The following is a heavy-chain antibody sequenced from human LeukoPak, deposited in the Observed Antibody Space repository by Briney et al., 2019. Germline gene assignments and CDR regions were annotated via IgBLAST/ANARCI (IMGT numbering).Heavy chain of an antibody. CDR2: ISAYNGNT. CDR3: ARYHSSSWYMVPPPSLVDY. J-gene: IGHJ4*02. Sequence: ASVKVSCKASGYTFTSYGISWVRQAPGQGLEWMGWISAYNGNTNYAQKLQGRVIMTTDTSTSTAYMELRSLRSDDTAVYYCARYHSSSWYMVPPPSLVDYWGQGTLVTVSS. CDR1: GYTFTSYG. V-gene: IGHV1-18*01. D-gene: IGHD6-13*01.